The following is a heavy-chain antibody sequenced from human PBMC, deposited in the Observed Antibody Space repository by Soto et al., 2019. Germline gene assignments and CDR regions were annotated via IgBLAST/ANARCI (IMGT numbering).Heavy chain of an antibody. J-gene: IGHJ1*01. V-gene: IGHV4-34*01. D-gene: IGHD6-19*01. CDR3: ARGPLGYSSGWYPEYLQH. CDR2: INHSGST. CDR1: GGSFSGYY. Sequence: PSETLSLTCAVYGGSFSGYYWSWIRQPPGKGLEWIGEINHSGSTNYNPSLKSRVTISVDTSKNQFSLKLSSVTAADTAVYYCARGPLGYSSGWYPEYLQHWGKGTLVTVSS.